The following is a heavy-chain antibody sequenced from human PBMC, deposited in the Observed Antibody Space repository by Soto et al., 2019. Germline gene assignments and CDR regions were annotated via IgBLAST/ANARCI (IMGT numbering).Heavy chain of an antibody. CDR1: AYTFTSFG. CDR3: ARDLSGNPGY. Sequence: QVQLVQSGAEVKKPGASVKVSCKASAYTFTSFGISWVRQAPGQGLEWMGWISAYNGNTNEAQTLQGRVTMTTVTATRTAYMQLRSANSDDTAVYYCARDLSGNPGYWGQGTLVTVSS. J-gene: IGHJ4*02. V-gene: IGHV1-18*01. D-gene: IGHD2-15*01. CDR2: ISAYNGNT.